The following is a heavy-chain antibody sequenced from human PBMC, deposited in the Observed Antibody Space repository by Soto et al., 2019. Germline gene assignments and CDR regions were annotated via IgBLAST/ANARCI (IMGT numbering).Heavy chain of an antibody. Sequence: ASVKVSCKASGYTFSRYAIHWVRQAPGQRLEWMGWINAGNGNTKYSQKFEGRVTLTTDTSANTVYMELSSLRFEDTALYYCARDKQFRNWFNSCGQGTRVTVSS. CDR2: INAGNGNT. CDR1: GYTFSRYA. V-gene: IGHV1-3*01. CDR3: ARDKQFRNWFNS. J-gene: IGHJ5*01. D-gene: IGHD6-19*01.